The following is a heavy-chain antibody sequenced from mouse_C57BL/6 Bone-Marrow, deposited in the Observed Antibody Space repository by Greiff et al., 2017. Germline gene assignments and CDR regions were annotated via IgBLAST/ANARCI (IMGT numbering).Heavy chain of an antibody. Sequence: VHVKQSGAELVRPGASVKLSCTASGFNIKDYYMHWVKQRPEQGLEWIGRIDPEDGDTVYAPKFQGKATMTADTSSNTAYLQLSSLTSEDTAVYYCTTGGNVVAYWGQGTLVTVSA. J-gene: IGHJ3*01. CDR3: TTGGNVVAY. D-gene: IGHD2-1*01. CDR1: GFNIKDYY. CDR2: IDPEDGDT. V-gene: IGHV14-1*01.